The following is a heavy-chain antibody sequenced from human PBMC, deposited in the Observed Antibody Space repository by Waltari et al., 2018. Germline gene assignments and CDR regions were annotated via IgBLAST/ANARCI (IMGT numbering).Heavy chain of an antibody. CDR3: ARTLSTRIFDS. D-gene: IGHD2-2*01. J-gene: IGHJ4*02. CDR1: GGTCTNYY. Sequence: QLELQQWGAGVVKPSATLSLTCAVYGGTCTNYYWSWIRQPPDKGLEWIGEVNHAGSTYYNPSLRSRVTISLDTSKSQFSLKLSSVTATDTAVYYCARTLSTRIFDSWGQGALVTVSS. CDR2: VNHAGST. V-gene: IGHV4-34*01.